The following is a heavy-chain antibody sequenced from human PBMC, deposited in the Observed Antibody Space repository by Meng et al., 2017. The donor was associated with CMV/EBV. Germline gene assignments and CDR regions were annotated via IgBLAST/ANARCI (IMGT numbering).Heavy chain of an antibody. D-gene: IGHD3-3*01. V-gene: IGHV1-69*04. Sequence: SVKVSCKASGYTFTGHYMHWVRQAPGQGLEWMGRIIPILGIANYAQKFQGRVTITADKSTSTAYMELSSLRSEDTAVYYCARDIITIFGVVKGGMDVWGQGTTVTVSS. CDR2: IIPILGIA. CDR3: ARDIITIFGVVKGGMDV. CDR1: GYTFTGHY. J-gene: IGHJ6*02.